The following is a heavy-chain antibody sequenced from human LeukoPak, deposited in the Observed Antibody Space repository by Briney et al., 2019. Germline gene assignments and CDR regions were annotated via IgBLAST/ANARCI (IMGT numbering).Heavy chain of an antibody. CDR3: AKDRGSKDRIAAAGTHSYYFDY. Sequence: PGRSLRLSYAASGFTFSSYGMHWVRQAPGKGLEWVAVISYDGSNKYYADSVKGRFTISRDNSKNTLYLQMNSLRAEDTAVYYCAKDRGSKDRIAAAGTHSYYFDYWGQGTLVTVSS. CDR1: GFTFSSYG. CDR2: ISYDGSNK. J-gene: IGHJ4*02. D-gene: IGHD6-13*01. V-gene: IGHV3-30*18.